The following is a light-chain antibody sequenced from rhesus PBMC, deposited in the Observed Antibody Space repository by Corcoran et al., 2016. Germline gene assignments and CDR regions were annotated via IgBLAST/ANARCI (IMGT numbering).Light chain of an antibody. V-gene: IGKV4-1*01. J-gene: IGKJ4*01. Sequence: DVVMTQSPDSLAVSLGERVTINCKSSRSLLSSANHKNYLAWYQQKPGQPPRLLIYSASPRESGVPDRYRGSGSGTVFSLNINGLQTDDVAVYYCQQFYSSPVTFGGGTKVEIK. CDR2: SAS. CDR1: RSLLSSANHKNY. CDR3: QQFYSSPVT.